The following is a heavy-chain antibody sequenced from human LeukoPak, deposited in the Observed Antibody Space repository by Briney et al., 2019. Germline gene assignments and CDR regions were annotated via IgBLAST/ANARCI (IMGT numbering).Heavy chain of an antibody. D-gene: IGHD3-10*01. J-gene: IGHJ3*02. Sequence: SETLSLTCAVYGGSFSGYYWSWIRQSPEKGLEWIGGINHSGGTNYKPSLKSRITISVDTSKNQFSLKLSSVTAADTAVYYCARWGPGAFDIWGQGTMVTVSS. CDR2: INHSGGT. V-gene: IGHV4-34*01. CDR1: GGSFSGYY. CDR3: ARWGPGAFDI.